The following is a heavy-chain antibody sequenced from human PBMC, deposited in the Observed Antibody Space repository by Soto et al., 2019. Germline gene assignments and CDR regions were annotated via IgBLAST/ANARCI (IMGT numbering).Heavy chain of an antibody. CDR2: IDAGNGQT. V-gene: IGHV1-3*01. Sequence: GASVKVSCKASGYIFTRYAIHWVRQAPGQRLEWLGWIDAGNGQTKYSKNPQGRVTTTRDTSANTAYMGLSSLRSEDTAVYYCESGNDYDFWSGPPAGPYYYGMDVWGQGTTVTVSS. CDR3: ESGNDYDFWSGPPAGPYYYGMDV. D-gene: IGHD3-3*01. J-gene: IGHJ6*02. CDR1: GYIFTRYA.